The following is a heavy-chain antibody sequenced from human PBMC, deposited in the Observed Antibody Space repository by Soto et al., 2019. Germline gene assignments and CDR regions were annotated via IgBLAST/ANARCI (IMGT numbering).Heavy chain of an antibody. Sequence: QITLKESGPTLVKPTQTLTLTCTFSGFSLTTSGVGVGWIRQPPGKTLEWLALINWDDDKRYSPSLKSRLTITKDTSKNLVVRTMTTMAPVDTALYYSALKLGVWGDIAFDYWGQGPLVTVSS. D-gene: IGHD3-16*02. J-gene: IGHJ4*02. CDR3: ALKLGVWGDIAFDY. V-gene: IGHV2-5*02. CDR2: INWDDDK. CDR1: GFSLTTSGVG.